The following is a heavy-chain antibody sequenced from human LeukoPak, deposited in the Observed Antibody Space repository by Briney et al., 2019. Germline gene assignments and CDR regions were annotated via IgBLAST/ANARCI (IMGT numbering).Heavy chain of an antibody. Sequence: SETLSLTCTVSGGSISSSSYYWGWIRQPPGKGLEWIGSIYYSGSTYYNPSLKSRVTISVDTSKNQFSLKLSSVTAADTAVYYCARNNGLGGSGYWGQGTLVTVSS. V-gene: IGHV4-39*01. CDR1: GGSISSSSYY. CDR2: IYYSGST. CDR3: ARNNGLGGSGY. J-gene: IGHJ4*02. D-gene: IGHD3-10*01.